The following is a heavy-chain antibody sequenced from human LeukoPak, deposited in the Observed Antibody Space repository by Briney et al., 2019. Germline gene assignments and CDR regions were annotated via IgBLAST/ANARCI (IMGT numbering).Heavy chain of an antibody. Sequence: SETLSLTCAVYGGSFSGYYWSWIRQPPGKGLEWIGEINHSGSTNYNPSLKSRVTISVDTSKNQFSLKLSSATAADTAVYYCARRGSGSYTHWGQGTLVTVSS. D-gene: IGHD1-26*01. CDR1: GGSFSGYY. CDR2: INHSGST. V-gene: IGHV4-34*01. J-gene: IGHJ4*02. CDR3: ARRGSGSYTH.